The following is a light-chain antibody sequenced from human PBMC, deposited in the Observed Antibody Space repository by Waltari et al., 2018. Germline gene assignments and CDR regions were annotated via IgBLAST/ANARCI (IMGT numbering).Light chain of an antibody. V-gene: IGKV3-11*01. Sequence: EVVLTQSPATLSLSPGERPTLHCRTSPTVHSYLAWYQQRPGQAPRLLIYDTSNRATGIPARFSGSGSGTDFTLTISSLEPEDFAVYYCQQRFSWPPLTFGGGTKVEVK. J-gene: IGKJ4*01. CDR2: DTS. CDR3: QQRFSWPPLT. CDR1: PTVHSY.